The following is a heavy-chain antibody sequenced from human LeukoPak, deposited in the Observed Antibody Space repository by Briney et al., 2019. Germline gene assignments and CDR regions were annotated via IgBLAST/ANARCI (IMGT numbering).Heavy chain of an antibody. J-gene: IGHJ3*02. CDR1: GYSISSGYY. D-gene: IGHD4-17*01. CDR2: IYHSGST. V-gene: IGHV4-38-2*01. CDR3: ARHVYHPVTTVWAFDI. Sequence: SETLSLTCAVSGYSISSGYYWGWIRQPPGKGLEWMGSIYHSGSTYYNPSLKSRVTISVDTSKNQFSLKLSSVTAADTAVYYCARHVYHPVTTVWAFDIWGQGTMVTVSS.